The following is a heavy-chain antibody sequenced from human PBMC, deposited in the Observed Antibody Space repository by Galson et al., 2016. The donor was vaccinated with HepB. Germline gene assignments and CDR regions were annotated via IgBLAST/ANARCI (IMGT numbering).Heavy chain of an antibody. J-gene: IGHJ3*02. CDR2: IDQDGSEK. D-gene: IGHD3-22*01. CDR1: GLTFSKYW. V-gene: IGHV3-7*05. Sequence: SLRLSCAASGLTFSKYWMSWVRQAPGKGLEWVANIDQDGSEKYYVDSVKGRVTISRDNAKNALYLQMNSLGAEDTAVYYCARDNCRRENSGYHAFDIWGQGTMVTVSS. CDR3: ARDNCRRENSGYHAFDI.